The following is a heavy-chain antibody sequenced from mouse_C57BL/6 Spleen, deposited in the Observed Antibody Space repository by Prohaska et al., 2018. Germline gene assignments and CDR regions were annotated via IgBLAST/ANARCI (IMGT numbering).Heavy chain of an antibody. V-gene: IGHV1-52*01. CDR3: AREGSSYPSYWYFDV. D-gene: IGHD1-1*01. J-gene: IGHJ1*03. Sequence: QVQLQQPGAELVRPGSSVKLSCKASGYTFTSYWMHWVKQRPIQGLEWIGNIDPSDSETHYNQKVKDKATLTVDKCCSTAYMQLSSRASEDSAVYYCAREGSSYPSYWYFDVWGTGTTVTVSS. CDR1: GYTFTSYW. CDR2: IDPSDSET.